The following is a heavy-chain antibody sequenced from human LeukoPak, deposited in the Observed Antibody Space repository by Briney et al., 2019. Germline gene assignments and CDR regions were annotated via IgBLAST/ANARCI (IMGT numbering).Heavy chain of an antibody. CDR2: VSAYNGNT. CDR1: GYTFISYG. V-gene: IGHV1-18*01. D-gene: IGHD6-19*01. Sequence: ASVKVSCKASGYTFISYGITWVRQAPGQGLEWMGWVSAYNGNTNYAQKLQGRVTMTTDTSTTTAYMELGSLRSDATAVYYCARVDSSGLEFDYWGQGTLVTVSS. J-gene: IGHJ4*02. CDR3: ARVDSSGLEFDY.